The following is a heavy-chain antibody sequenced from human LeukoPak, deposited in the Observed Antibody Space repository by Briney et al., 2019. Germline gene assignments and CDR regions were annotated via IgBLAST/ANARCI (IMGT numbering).Heavy chain of an antibody. Sequence: ASVKVSCKASGYTFTSYYMHWVRHAPGQGLEWMGIINPSGGSTSYAQKFQGRVTMTRDTSTSTVYMELSSLRSEDTAVYYCARDPLVAAAGTTSTYYYYGMDVWGQGTTVTVSS. V-gene: IGHV1-46*01. CDR2: INPSGGST. CDR1: GYTFTSYY. J-gene: IGHJ6*02. CDR3: ARDPLVAAAGTTSTYYYYGMDV. D-gene: IGHD6-13*01.